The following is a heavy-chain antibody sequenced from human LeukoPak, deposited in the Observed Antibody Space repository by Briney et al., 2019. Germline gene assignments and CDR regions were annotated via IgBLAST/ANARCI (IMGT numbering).Heavy chain of an antibody. CDR1: GFTFSSYV. D-gene: IGHD3-10*01. Sequence: GGSLRLSCAASGFTFSSYVMHWVREAPGKGLEWVAVISYDGSNKYYADSVKGRFTISRDNSKNTLYLQMNSLRAEDTAVYYCASLLLLQNSYLIPWYSDYYGMDVWGQGTTVTVSS. CDR2: ISYDGSNK. CDR3: ASLLLLQNSYLIPWYSDYYGMDV. V-gene: IGHV3-30-3*01. J-gene: IGHJ6*02.